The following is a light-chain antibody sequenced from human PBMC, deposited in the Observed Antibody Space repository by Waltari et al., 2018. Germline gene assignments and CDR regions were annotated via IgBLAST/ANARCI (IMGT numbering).Light chain of an antibody. V-gene: IGLV2-14*01. J-gene: IGLJ2*01. Sequence: QSALTQPASVSGSPGQSITISCTGTSSDVGGSNYVSGYQQHPGKAPKRMIEEVSNRPSGVSNRFSGSKSGNTASLTISGLQAEDEADYYCSSYTSSSTLVVFGGGTKLTVL. CDR2: EVS. CDR1: SSDVGGSNY. CDR3: SSYTSSSTLVV.